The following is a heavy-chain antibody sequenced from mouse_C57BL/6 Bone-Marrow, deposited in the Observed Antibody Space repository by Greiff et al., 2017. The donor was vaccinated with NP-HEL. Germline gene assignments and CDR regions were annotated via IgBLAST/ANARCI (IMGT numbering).Heavy chain of an antibody. D-gene: IGHD1-1*01. Sequence: DVKLVESEGGLVQPGSSMKLSCTASGFTFSDYYMAWVRQVPEKGLEWVANINYDGSSTYYLDSLKSRFIISRDNAKNILYLQMSRLNSEDTATYYCARVYYGSSSRYWYFDVWGTGTTVTVSS. V-gene: IGHV5-16*01. CDR2: INYDGSST. CDR3: ARVYYGSSSRYWYFDV. CDR1: GFTFSDYY. J-gene: IGHJ1*03.